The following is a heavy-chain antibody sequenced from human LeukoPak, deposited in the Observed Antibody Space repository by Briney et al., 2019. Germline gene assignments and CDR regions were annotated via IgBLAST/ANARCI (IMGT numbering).Heavy chain of an antibody. CDR2: ISYDGSNK. CDR3: ARDHDILTLTSQNAFDI. D-gene: IGHD3-9*01. Sequence: PGGSLRLSCAASGFTFSSYAMHWVRQAPGKGLEWVAVISYDGSNKYYADSVKGRFTISRDNSENTLYLQMNSLRAEDTAVYYCARDHDILTLTSQNAFDIWGQGTMVTVSS. V-gene: IGHV3-30*04. J-gene: IGHJ3*02. CDR1: GFTFSSYA.